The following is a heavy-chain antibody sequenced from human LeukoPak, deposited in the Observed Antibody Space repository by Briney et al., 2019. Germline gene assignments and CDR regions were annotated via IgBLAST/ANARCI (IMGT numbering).Heavy chain of an antibody. Sequence: LRLSCAASGFTFSNHGMHWVRQHPGKGLEWIGYIYYSGSTYYNPSLKSRVTISVDTSKNQFSLKLSSVTAADTAVYYCARNYYYDSSGYYYDYWGQGTLVTVSS. CDR1: GFTFSNHG. V-gene: IGHV4-31*02. CDR2: IYYSGST. D-gene: IGHD3-22*01. CDR3: ARNYYYDSSGYYYDY. J-gene: IGHJ4*02.